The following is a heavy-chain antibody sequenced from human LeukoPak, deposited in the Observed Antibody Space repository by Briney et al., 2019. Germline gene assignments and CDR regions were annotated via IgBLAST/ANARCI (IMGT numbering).Heavy chain of an antibody. D-gene: IGHD3-10*01. J-gene: IGHJ4*02. CDR1: GGSISSGGYS. CDR2: IYHSGST. V-gene: IGHV4-30-2*01. Sequence: SQTLSLTCAVSGGSISSGGYSWSWIRQPPGKGLEWIGYIYHSGSTYYNPSLKSRVTISVDRSKNQFSLKLSSVTAADTAVYYCARGITMVRGVSWSSSYYFDYWGQGTLVTVSS. CDR3: ARGITMVRGVSWSSSYYFDY.